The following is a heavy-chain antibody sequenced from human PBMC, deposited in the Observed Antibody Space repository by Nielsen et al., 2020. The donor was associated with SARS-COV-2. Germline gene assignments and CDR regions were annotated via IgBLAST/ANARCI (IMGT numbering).Heavy chain of an antibody. CDR2: INPSGGST. Sequence: ASVKVSCRASGYTFTSYYMHWVRQAPGQGLEWMGIINPSGGSTSYAQKFQGRVTMTRDTSTSTVYMELSSLRSEDTAVYYCARGGSYMGELNGFDPWGQGTLVTVSS. D-gene: IGHD3-16*01. J-gene: IGHJ5*02. V-gene: IGHV1-46*01. CDR1: GYTFTSYY. CDR3: ARGGSYMGELNGFDP.